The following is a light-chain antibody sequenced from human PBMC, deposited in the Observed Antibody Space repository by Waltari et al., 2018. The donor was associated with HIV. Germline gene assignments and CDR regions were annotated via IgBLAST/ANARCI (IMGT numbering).Light chain of an antibody. CDR2: VYTNGSH. V-gene: IGLV4-69*02. CDR1: DRHNTYA. CDR3: QTWDIGIVV. Sequence: VLTQSPSASASLGASVRLTCSLSDRHNTYAIAWHQLHPEMGPRFLMSVYTNGSHNTGDGISDRFSGSSFGAERYLAISNLQSEDEADYFCQTWDIGIVVFGGGTRLSVL. J-gene: IGLJ2*01.